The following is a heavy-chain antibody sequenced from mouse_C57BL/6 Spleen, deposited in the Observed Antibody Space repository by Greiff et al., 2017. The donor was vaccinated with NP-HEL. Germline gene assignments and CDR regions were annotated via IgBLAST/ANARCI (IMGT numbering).Heavy chain of an antibody. J-gene: IGHJ2*01. V-gene: IGHV1-55*01. D-gene: IGHD1-1*01. CDR2: IYPGSGST. Sequence: VQLQQSGAELVKPGASVKMSCKASGYTFTSYWITWVKQRPGQGLEWIGDIYPGSGSTNYNEKFKSKATLTVDTSSSTAYMQLSSLTSEDSAVYYCAAGIYAVVAFDYWGQGTTLTVSS. CDR1: GYTFTSYW. CDR3: AAGIYAVVAFDY.